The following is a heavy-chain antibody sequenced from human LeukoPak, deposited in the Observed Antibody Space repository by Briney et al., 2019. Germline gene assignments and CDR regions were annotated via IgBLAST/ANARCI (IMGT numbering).Heavy chain of an antibody. CDR1: GFTFSSYW. Sequence: PGWSLRLSCAASGFTFSSYWMSWVLQAPGKGLEWVANIKQDGSEKYYVDSVKGRFTISRENAKNSLYLQMNSLRAEDTAVYYCARERYSSSWFDYWGQGTLVTVSS. V-gene: IGHV3-7*01. CDR3: ARERYSSSWFDY. J-gene: IGHJ4*02. D-gene: IGHD6-13*01. CDR2: IKQDGSEK.